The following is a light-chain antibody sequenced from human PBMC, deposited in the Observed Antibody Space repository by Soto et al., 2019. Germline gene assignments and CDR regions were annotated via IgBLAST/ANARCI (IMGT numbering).Light chain of an antibody. CDR3: SSHAGSNNYV. CDR1: SSDVGGYKY. Sequence: QSALTQPRSVSGSPGQSVTISCTGTSSDVGGYKYVSWYQQHPGKAPKFIIYDVSERPSGVPDRFSGSKSGNTASLTISGLQAEDEADYYCSSHAGSNNYVFGTGTKLTVL. CDR2: DVS. J-gene: IGLJ1*01. V-gene: IGLV2-11*01.